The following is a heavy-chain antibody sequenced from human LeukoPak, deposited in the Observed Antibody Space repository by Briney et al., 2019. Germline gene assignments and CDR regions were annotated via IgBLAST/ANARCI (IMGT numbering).Heavy chain of an antibody. CDR3: ARGSVPPTAMADY. CDR2: INHSGST. D-gene: IGHD5-18*01. Sequence: SETLSLTCAVYGGSFSGYYWSWIRQPPVKVLEWIGEINHSGSTNYNPSLKSRVTISVDTSKNQFSLKLSSVTAADTAVYYCARGSVPPTAMADYWGQGTLVTVSS. CDR1: GGSFSGYY. V-gene: IGHV4-34*01. J-gene: IGHJ4*02.